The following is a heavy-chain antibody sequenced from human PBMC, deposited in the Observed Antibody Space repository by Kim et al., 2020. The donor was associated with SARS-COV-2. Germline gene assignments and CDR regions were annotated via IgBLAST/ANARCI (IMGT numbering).Heavy chain of an antibody. D-gene: IGHD3-3*01. V-gene: IGHV3-64D*06. J-gene: IGHJ4*02. CDR2: ISSNGGST. Sequence: GGSLRLSCSASGFTFSSYAMHWVRQAPGKGLEYVSAISSNGGSTYYADSVKGRFTIARDNSKNTLYLQMSSLRAEDTAGYYCVKDFLRYAAISFDYWAQGTLVTVSS. CDR1: GFTFSSYA. CDR3: VKDFLRYAAISFDY.